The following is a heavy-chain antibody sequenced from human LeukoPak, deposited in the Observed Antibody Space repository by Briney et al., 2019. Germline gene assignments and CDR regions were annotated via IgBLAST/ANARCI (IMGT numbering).Heavy chain of an antibody. CDR2: IIPIFGTA. CDR3: AREKSRIAAAGPFDY. CDR1: GGTFSSYA. J-gene: IGHJ4*02. D-gene: IGHD6-13*01. Sequence: ASVKVSCKASGGTFSSYAISWVRQAPGQGLEWMGGIIPIFGTANYAQKFQGRVTITADESTSTAYMELSSLRSEGTAVYYCAREKSRIAAAGPFDYWGQGTLVTVSS. V-gene: IGHV1-69*13.